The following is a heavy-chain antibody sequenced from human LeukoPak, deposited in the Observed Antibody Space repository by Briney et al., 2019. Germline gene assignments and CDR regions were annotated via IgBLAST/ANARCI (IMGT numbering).Heavy chain of an antibody. V-gene: IGHV4-59*01. J-gene: IGHJ4*02. CDR2: IYYSGST. CDR3: ARSLYDILTGPRDGGFDY. Sequence: SETLSLTCTVSGGSISSYYWSWIRQPPGKGLEWIGYIYYSGSTNYNPSLKSRVTISVDTSKNQFSLKLSSVTAADTAVYYCARSLYDILTGPRDGGFDYWGRGTLVTVSS. CDR1: GGSISSYY. D-gene: IGHD3-9*01.